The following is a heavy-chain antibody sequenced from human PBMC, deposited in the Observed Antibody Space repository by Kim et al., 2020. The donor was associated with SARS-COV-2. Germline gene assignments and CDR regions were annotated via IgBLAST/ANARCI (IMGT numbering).Heavy chain of an antibody. D-gene: IGHD5-18*01. CDR2: IYSGDST. CDR1: GFTVSSNY. J-gene: IGHJ4*02. Sequence: GGSLRLSCAASGFTVSSNYMSWVRQAPGKGLEWVSVIYSGDSTYYADSVKGRFTISRDNYKNTLYLQLNSLRAEDTAVYYCSRDGGYSYGDGFDYWGQGTLVTVSS. V-gene: IGHV3-53*01. CDR3: SRDGGYSYGDGFDY.